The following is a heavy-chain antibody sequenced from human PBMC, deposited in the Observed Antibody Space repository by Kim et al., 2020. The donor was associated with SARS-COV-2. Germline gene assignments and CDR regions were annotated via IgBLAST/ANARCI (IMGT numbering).Heavy chain of an antibody. CDR3: ARDQSAYDFWSGYFGY. Sequence: SVKVSCKASGGTFSSYAISWVRQAPGQGLEWMGGIIPIFGTANYAQKFQGRVTITADESTSTAYMELSSLRSEDTAVYYCARDQSAYDFWSGYFGYWGQGTLVTVSS. J-gene: IGHJ4*02. D-gene: IGHD3-3*01. CDR1: GGTFSSYA. CDR2: IIPIFGTA. V-gene: IGHV1-69*13.